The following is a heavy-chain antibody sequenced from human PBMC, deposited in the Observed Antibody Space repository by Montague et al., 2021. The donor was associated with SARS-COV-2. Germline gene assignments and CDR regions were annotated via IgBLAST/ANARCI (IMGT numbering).Heavy chain of an antibody. D-gene: IGHD1-1*01. CDR3: AKLKSFPYYTYGMDD. Sequence: SETLSLTCAVYGGSLTGYYWSCFRHAPGEEVVWSVEINHIGSINYNTSVESRVTILLDSSKKHFFLSVTSVAAADTAAYYYAKLKSFPYYTYGMDDWGQGTLVTVSS. CDR1: GGSLTGYY. CDR2: INHIGSI. V-gene: IGHV4-34*01. J-gene: IGHJ6*02.